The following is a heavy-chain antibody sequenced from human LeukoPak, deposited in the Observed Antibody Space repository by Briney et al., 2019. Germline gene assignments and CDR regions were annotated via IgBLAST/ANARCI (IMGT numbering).Heavy chain of an antibody. J-gene: IGHJ6*04. D-gene: IGHD1-1*01. CDR2: IYSGGST. Sequence: GGSLRLSRAASGFTVSSNYMSWVRQAPGKGLEWVSVIYSGGSTYYADSVKGRFTISRDNSNNTLYLQMNSLRAEDTAVYYCARDYTTGTPGMDVWGKGTTVTVSS. CDR1: GFTVSSNY. CDR3: ARDYTTGTPGMDV. V-gene: IGHV3-53*01.